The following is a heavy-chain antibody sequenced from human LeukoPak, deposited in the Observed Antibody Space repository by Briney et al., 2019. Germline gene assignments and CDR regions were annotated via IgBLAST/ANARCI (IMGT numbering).Heavy chain of an antibody. CDR1: GFTFSSYG. Sequence: GGSLRLSCAASGFTFSSYGMHWVRQAPGKGLEWVAVISCDGSNKYYADSVKGRFTISRDNSKNTLYLQMNSLRAEDTAVYYCAKDDPMDVWGQGTTVTVSS. J-gene: IGHJ6*02. V-gene: IGHV3-30*18. CDR3: AKDDPMDV. CDR2: ISCDGSNK.